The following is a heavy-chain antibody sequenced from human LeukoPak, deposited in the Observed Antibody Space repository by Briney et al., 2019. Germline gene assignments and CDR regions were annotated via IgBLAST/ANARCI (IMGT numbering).Heavy chain of an antibody. D-gene: IGHD6-19*01. Sequence: GGSLRLSWSASGFTFSSYAMQWDRQAPSKGLEWVAVISYDGSNKYYADSVKGRFTISRDNSKNTLYLQMNSLRAEDTAVYYCARDGSSGWTWYFDYWGQGTLVTVSS. CDR2: ISYDGSNK. CDR1: GFTFSSYA. V-gene: IGHV3-30-3*01. J-gene: IGHJ4*02. CDR3: ARDGSSGWTWYFDY.